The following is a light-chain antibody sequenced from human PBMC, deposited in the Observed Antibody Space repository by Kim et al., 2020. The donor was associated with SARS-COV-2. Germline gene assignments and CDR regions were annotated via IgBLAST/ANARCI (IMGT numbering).Light chain of an antibody. CDR1: NLGNKY. V-gene: IGLV3-1*01. J-gene: IGLJ3*02. CDR2: QDD. Sequence: VSPGQTASITCSGDNLGNKYISWYQRKSGQSPVVVIFQDDKRPSGIPGRFSGSTSDNTATLTISGTQAMDEADYYCQAWDSGAVVFGGGTQLTVL. CDR3: QAWDSGAVV.